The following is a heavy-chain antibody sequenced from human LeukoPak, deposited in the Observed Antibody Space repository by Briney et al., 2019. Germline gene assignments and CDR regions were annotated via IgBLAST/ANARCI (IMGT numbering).Heavy chain of an antibody. V-gene: IGHV3-74*01. CDR3: AREVIAATPDYYGMDV. D-gene: IGHD6-13*01. Sequence: GGSLRLSCAASGFTFNNYWMHWVRQAPRKGLVWVSRINSDGSSTSYADSVKGRFTISRDNAKNTLYLQMNSLRAEDTAVYYCAREVIAATPDYYGMDVWGQGTTVTVSS. CDR1: GFTFNNYW. CDR2: INSDGSST. J-gene: IGHJ6*02.